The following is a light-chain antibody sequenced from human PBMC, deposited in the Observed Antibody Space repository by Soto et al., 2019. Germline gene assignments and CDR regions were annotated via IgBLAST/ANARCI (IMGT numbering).Light chain of an antibody. J-gene: IGKJ2*01. CDR1: QSISSW. Sequence: DLPMTQSPSTLATSVGDRVTITCRASQSISSWLAWYQQKPGKAPKLLIYKASSLESGVPSRFSGSGSGTEFTLTISSLQPDDFATYYCQQYNNSPYTFGQGTKLEIK. V-gene: IGKV1-5*03. CDR2: KAS. CDR3: QQYNNSPYT.